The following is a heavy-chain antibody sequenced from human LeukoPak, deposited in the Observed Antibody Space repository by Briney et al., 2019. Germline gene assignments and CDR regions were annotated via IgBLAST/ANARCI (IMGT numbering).Heavy chain of an antibody. CDR3: ATGGWYLAY. CDR2: IKEDGSEK. Sequence: LSGGSLRLSCAASGFAFGSYWMSWVRQAPGKGLEWVANIKEDGSEKYYLDSVKGRISISRDNAKNSLYLQINSLKVEDRAVYYCATGGWYLAYWGQGTLVTVFS. J-gene: IGHJ4*02. V-gene: IGHV3-7*01. D-gene: IGHD6-19*01. CDR1: GFAFGSYW.